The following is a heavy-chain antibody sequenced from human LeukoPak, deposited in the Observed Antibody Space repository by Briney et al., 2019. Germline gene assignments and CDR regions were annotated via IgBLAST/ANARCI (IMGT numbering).Heavy chain of an antibody. V-gene: IGHV3-30*02. D-gene: IGHD2-2*01. Sequence: GGSLRLSCAASGFTFSSYGMHWVRQAPGKGLEWVAFIRYDGSNKYYADSVKGRFTISRDNSKNTLYLQMNSLRAEDTAVYYCAKVEGGPIVVVPLDYWGQGTLVTVSS. CDR3: AKVEGGPIVVVPLDY. CDR1: GFTFSSYG. J-gene: IGHJ4*02. CDR2: IRYDGSNK.